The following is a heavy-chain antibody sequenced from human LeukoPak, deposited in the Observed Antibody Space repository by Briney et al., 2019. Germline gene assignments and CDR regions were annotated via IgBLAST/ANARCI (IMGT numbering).Heavy chain of an antibody. J-gene: IGHJ4*02. CDR1: GGSISSKQ. V-gene: IGHV4-59*01. CDR3: ARGYDSSAYYPFNY. Sequence: PSEALSLTCAVSGGSISSKQWSWIRRPPGKGVEWIGNVYHSGNTNYNPSLKSRVTISVDTSKNQFSLMLSSVTAADTAVYYCARGYDSSAYYPFNYWGQGTLVTVSS. D-gene: IGHD3-22*01. CDR2: VYHSGNT.